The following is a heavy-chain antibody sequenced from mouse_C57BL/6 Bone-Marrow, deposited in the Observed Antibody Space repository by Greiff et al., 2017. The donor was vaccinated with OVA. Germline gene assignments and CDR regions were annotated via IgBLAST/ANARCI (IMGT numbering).Heavy chain of an antibody. Sequence: EVLLVESGAGLVKPGGSLKLSCAASGFTFSDYGMHWVRQAPEQGLEWVAYISRGSSTIYYADTVKGRFTISRDNAKNTLFLQLTSLMSEDTAMYYCARINYWYFDVWGTGTTVTVSS. CDR3: ARINYWYFDV. CDR2: ISRGSSTI. J-gene: IGHJ1*03. CDR1: GFTFSDYG. V-gene: IGHV5-17*01.